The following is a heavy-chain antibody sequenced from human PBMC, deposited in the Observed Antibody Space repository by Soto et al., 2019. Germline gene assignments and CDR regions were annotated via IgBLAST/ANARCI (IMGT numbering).Heavy chain of an antibody. J-gene: IGHJ4*02. CDR1: GYTFTNYD. V-gene: IGHV1-18*01. CDR3: ARGPSRSYH. D-gene: IGHD6-6*01. Sequence: ASVKVSCKISGYTFTNYDINCVRQAPGQGLEWMGWISAYNGNTEYAQNFQDRVTMTTDTSTSTAYMELRSLTPDDTALYYCARGPSRSYHWGQGTLVTVSS. CDR2: ISAYNGNT.